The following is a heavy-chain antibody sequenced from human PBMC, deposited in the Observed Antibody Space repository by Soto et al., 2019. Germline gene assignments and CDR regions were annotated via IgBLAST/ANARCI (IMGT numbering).Heavy chain of an antibody. V-gene: IGHV3-9*01. CDR2: ISWNSGNI. Sequence: EVQLEESGGALVQPGRSLRLSCAASGFTFDDYAMHWVRQVLGKGLEWVSSISWNSGNIGYADSVKGRFTTSRDNAKNSLYLQMNRLCPEDTALYYCVRSKCGYSYGTPFDYWGQGTLVTVSS. J-gene: IGHJ4*02. D-gene: IGHD5-18*01. CDR3: VRSKCGYSYGTPFDY. CDR1: GFTFDDYA.